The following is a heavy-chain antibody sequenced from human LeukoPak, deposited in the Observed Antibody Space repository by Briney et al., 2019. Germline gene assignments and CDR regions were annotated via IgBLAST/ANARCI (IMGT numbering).Heavy chain of an antibody. CDR2: INPNSGGT. Sequence: ASVKVSCKASGYTFTGYYMHWVRQAPGQGLEWMGWINPNSGGTNYAQKFQGRVTLTRDMSTSTDYMELRSLKSEDTAVYYCARDNSVGDIAWWFDPWGQGTLVTVSS. J-gene: IGHJ5*02. CDR1: GYTFTGYY. D-gene: IGHD3-10*01. V-gene: IGHV1-2*02. CDR3: ARDNSVGDIAWWFDP.